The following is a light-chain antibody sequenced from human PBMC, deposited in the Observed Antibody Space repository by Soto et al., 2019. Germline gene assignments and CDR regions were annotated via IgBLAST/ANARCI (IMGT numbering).Light chain of an antibody. V-gene: IGKV3-15*01. Sequence: KMVTQSASALSVSPGERATLSCRASQSVSSDLAWYHQKPGQAPRLLIYGASTRATGIPARFSGSGSGTEFTLTLNSLQSEDFAVYYCQHYANWPRTFGHGTMADIK. CDR1: QSVSSD. J-gene: IGKJ1*01. CDR2: GAS. CDR3: QHYANWPRT.